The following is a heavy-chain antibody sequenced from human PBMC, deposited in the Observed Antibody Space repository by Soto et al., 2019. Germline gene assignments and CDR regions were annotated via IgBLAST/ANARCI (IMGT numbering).Heavy chain of an antibody. V-gene: IGHV1-69*01. D-gene: IGHD3-10*01. CDR3: AIRPRGITMVRRRGPFDY. Sequence: QVQLVQSGAEVKKPGSSVKVSCKASGGTFSSYASSWVRQAPGQGLEWMGGIIPIFGTANYAQKFQGRVTITADESTSTAYMERSSLRSEDTAVYYCAIRPRGITMVRRRGPFDYWGQGTLVTVS. J-gene: IGHJ4*02. CDR2: IIPIFGTA. CDR1: GGTFSSYA.